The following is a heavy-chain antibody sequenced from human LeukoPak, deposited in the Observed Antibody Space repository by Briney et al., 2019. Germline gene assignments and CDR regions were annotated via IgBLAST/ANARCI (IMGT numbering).Heavy chain of an antibody. CDR1: GGSISSYY. V-gene: IGHV4-4*07. Sequence: SETLSLTCAVSGGSISSYYWSWIRQPPGKGLEWSWRIYTSVSANYNPSLKSRVTMSSETTNNKYSLKLSSVTAADTAVYYCARERVTMIFEPVRAFDYWGQGTLVTVSS. CDR2: IYTSVSA. CDR3: ARERVTMIFEPVRAFDY. D-gene: IGHD3-22*01. J-gene: IGHJ4*02.